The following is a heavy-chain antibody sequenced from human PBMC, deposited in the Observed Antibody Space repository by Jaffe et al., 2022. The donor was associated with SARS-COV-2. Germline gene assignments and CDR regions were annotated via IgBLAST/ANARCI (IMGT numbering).Heavy chain of an antibody. CDR3: ARGWGIAAAGTNY. CDR1: GFTFSSYA. V-gene: IGHV3-30*04. D-gene: IGHD6-13*01. Sequence: QVQLVESGGGVVQPGRSLRLSCAASGFTFSSYAMHWVRQAPGKGLEWVAVISYDGSNKYYADSVKGRFTISRDNSKNTLYLQMNSLRAEDTAVYYCARGWGIAAAGTNYWGQGTLVTVSS. J-gene: IGHJ4*02. CDR2: ISYDGSNK.